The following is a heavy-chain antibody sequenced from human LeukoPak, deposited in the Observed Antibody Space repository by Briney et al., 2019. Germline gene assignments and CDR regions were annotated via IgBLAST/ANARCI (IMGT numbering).Heavy chain of an antibody. J-gene: IGHJ4*02. V-gene: IGHV3-48*02. Sequence: GGSLRLSCAAPGFTFSTSGVGWVRQAPGKGLEWLSYITSHTVTHYIDSVRGRFTISRDNAKSSLYLQMNSLTEEDTAVYYCARGYCSSTSCHVARHFEYWGQGTLVTVSS. CDR3: ARGYCSSTSCHVARHFEY. CDR2: ITSHTVT. D-gene: IGHD2-2*01. CDR1: GFTFSTSG.